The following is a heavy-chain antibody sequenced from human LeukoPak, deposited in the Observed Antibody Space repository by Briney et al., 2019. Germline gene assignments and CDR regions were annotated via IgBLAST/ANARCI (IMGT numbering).Heavy chain of an antibody. V-gene: IGHV5-51*01. J-gene: IGHJ5*02. D-gene: IGHD6-19*01. CDR2: IYPGDSDT. CDR3: ARAGIAVAGRYSGFDP. CDR1: GDTFSTHW. Sequence: TAGESLKISCKGSGDTFSTHWIGWVRQMPGKGLEWMGIIYPGDSDTRYSPSFQGQVTISADKSISTAYLQWSSLKASDTAMYYCARAGIAVAGRYSGFDPWGQGTLVTVSS.